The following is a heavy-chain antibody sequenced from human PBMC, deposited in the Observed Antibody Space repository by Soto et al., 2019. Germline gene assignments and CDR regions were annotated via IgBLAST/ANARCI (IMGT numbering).Heavy chain of an antibody. D-gene: IGHD6-13*01. CDR2: IYHSGST. J-gene: IGHJ6*02. CDR1: GGSISSGGYS. Sequence: PSETLSLTCAVSGGSISSGGYSWSWIRQPPGKGLEWIGYIYHSGSTYYNPSLKSRVTISVDTSKNQFSLKLSSVTASDTAVYYCARQDSSSWYWVYGMDVWGQGTTVTVSS. V-gene: IGHV4-30-2*01. CDR3: ARQDSSSWYWVYGMDV.